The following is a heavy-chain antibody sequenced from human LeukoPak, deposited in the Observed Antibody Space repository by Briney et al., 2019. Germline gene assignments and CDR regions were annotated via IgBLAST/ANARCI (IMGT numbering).Heavy chain of an antibody. CDR1: GFSFTTSW. D-gene: IGHD3-3*01. J-gene: IGHJ4*02. CDR3: ARVRGVGTILGGTTGVFDY. V-gene: IGHV3-48*04. CDR2: ISSSGSTI. Sequence: PGGSLRLSCAASGFSFTTSWMNWVRQAPGKGLEWVSYISSSGSTIYYADSVKGRFTISRENAKNSLYLQMNSLRAEDTAVYYCARVRGVGTILGGTTGVFDYWGQGTLVTVSS.